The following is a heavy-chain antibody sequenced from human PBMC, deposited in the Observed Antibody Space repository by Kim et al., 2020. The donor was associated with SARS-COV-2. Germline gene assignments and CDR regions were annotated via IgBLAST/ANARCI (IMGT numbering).Heavy chain of an antibody. CDR2: ISSSSSTI. CDR3: ARDQSRVTLIGVVRYGMDV. Sequence: GGSLRLSCAASGFTFSSYNMNWVRQAPGKGLEWVSYISSSSSTIFYDDSMKGRFTISRDNAKNSLYLQMDSLRAEDTAVYYCARDQSRVTLIGVVRYGMDVWGQGTTVTVSS. CDR1: GFTFSSYN. J-gene: IGHJ6*02. V-gene: IGHV3-48*04. D-gene: IGHD3-22*01.